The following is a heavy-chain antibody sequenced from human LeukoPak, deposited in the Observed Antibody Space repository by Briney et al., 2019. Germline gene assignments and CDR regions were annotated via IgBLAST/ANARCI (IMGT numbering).Heavy chain of an antibody. CDR3: ARDYDILTGYSYYYGMDV. Sequence: ASAKVSCKASGYTFTSYGISWVRQAPGQGLEWMGWISAYNGNTNHAQKLQGRVTMTTDTSTSTAYMELRSLRSDDTAVYYCARDYDILTGYSYYYGMDVWGQGTTVTVSS. CDR2: ISAYNGNT. D-gene: IGHD3-9*01. J-gene: IGHJ6*02. V-gene: IGHV1-18*01. CDR1: GYTFTSYG.